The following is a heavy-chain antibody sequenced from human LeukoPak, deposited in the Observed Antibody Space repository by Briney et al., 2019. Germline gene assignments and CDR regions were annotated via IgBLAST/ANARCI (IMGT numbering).Heavy chain of an antibody. D-gene: IGHD2-15*01. V-gene: IGHV1-2*02. CDR1: GYTFTGYY. CDR3: AREIARCSGGSCYRGGVNY. J-gene: IGHJ4*02. Sequence: ASAKVSCKASGYTFTGYYMHWVRQAPGQGLEWMGWINPNSGGTNYAQKFQGRVTMTRDTSISTAYMELSRLGSDDTAVYYCAREIARCSGGSCYRGGVNYWGQGTLVTVSS. CDR2: INPNSGGT.